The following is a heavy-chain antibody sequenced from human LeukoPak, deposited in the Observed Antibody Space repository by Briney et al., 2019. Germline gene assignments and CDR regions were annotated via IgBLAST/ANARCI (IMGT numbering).Heavy chain of an antibody. D-gene: IGHD3-3*01. CDR2: ISSSSSYI. CDR3: ARGYGFLEWLLGNNDY. J-gene: IGHJ4*02. Sequence: GGSLRLSCAASGFTFSSYSMNWVRQAPGKGLEWVSSISSSSSYIYYADSVKGRFTISRDNAKNSLYLQMNSLRAEDTAVYYCARGYGFLEWLLGNNDYWGQGTLVTVSS. CDR1: GFTFSSYS. V-gene: IGHV3-21*01.